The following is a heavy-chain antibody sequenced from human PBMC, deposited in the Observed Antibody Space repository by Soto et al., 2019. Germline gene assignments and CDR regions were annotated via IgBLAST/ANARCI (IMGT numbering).Heavy chain of an antibody. CDR1: GDSVSSNSAG. V-gene: IGHV6-1*01. D-gene: IGHD3-3*01. CDR3: ARDIDFGY. CDR2: TFYRSEWYN. J-gene: IGHJ4*02. Sequence: QVQLQQSGPGLVKPSQTLSLPCAISGDSVSSNSAGWNWIRQSPSRGLEWLGRTFYRSEWYNEYAVSVKSRITVNPDTSRNHISLQLHSVTPEDTAVYYRARDIDFGYWGRGTQVTVSP.